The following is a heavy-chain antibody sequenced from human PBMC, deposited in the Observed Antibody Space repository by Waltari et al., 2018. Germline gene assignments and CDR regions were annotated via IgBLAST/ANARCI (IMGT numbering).Heavy chain of an antibody. Sequence: VHLLQSGGGLVQPGGSLRVSCSASGFTFSSYGMNWVRQAPGEGLEWVSGISGRDSGGKTYYADSVEGRFTISRDNSRNTLYLQMNSLRAEDTAVYYCAKAGYSSNWPNFDSWGQGALVTVSS. J-gene: IGHJ4*02. V-gene: IGHV3-23*01. CDR2: ISGRDSGGKT. CDR3: AKAGYSSNWPNFDS. D-gene: IGHD6-13*01. CDR1: GFTFSSYG.